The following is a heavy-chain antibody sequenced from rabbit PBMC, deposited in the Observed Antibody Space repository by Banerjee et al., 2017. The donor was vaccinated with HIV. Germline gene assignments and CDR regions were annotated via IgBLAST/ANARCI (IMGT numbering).Heavy chain of an antibody. CDR2: IYAGSGNT. CDR3: AKTAGYDGWNFDL. Sequence: QEQLEESGGDLVKPEGSLTLTCTASGFSFSNIYWICWVRQAPGKGLEWIGCIYAGSGNTYYASWAKGRFTISKTSSTTVTLQMTSLTAADTATYFCAKTAGYDGWNFDLLGPGTLVTVS. CDR1: GFSFSNIYW. J-gene: IGHJ4*01. D-gene: IGHD4-2*01. V-gene: IGHV1S45*01.